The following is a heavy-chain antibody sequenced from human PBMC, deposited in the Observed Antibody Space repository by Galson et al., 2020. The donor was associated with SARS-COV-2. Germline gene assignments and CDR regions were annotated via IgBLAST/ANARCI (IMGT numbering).Heavy chain of an antibody. V-gene: IGHV3-20*01. D-gene: IGHD3-16*01. CDR1: GFTFDDYG. J-gene: IGHJ4*02. Sequence: GGSLRLSCAASGFTFDDYGMSWVRQAPGKGLEWVSGINWNGGSTGYADSVKGRFTISRDKAKNFLYLQMSSLRAEDTALYHCARAQSYGYLRQAIDYWGQGTLVTVSS. CDR2: INWNGGST. CDR3: ARAQSYGYLRQAIDY.